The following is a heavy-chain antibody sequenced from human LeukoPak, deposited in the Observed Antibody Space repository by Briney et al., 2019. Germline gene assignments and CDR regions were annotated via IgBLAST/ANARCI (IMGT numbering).Heavy chain of an antibody. D-gene: IGHD1-26*01. J-gene: IGHJ4*02. CDR3: ARETIVGCDDRFYFDY. CDR1: GYIFTDYF. V-gene: IGHV1-69*04. Sequence: ASVKVSCKASGYIFTDYFIHWVRQAPGQGLEWMGRIIPILGIANYAQKFQGRVTITADKSTSTAYMELSSLRSEDTAVYYCARETIVGCDDRFYFDYWGQGTLVTVSS. CDR2: IIPILGIA.